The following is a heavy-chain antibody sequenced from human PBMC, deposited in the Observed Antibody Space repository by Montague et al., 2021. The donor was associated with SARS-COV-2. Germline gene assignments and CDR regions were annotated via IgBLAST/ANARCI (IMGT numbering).Heavy chain of an antibody. V-gene: IGHV4-34*01. D-gene: IGHD1-26*01. CDR3: ATCPHTTAGSRIFPVTSDA. J-gene: IGHJ5*02. CDR2: VYHTGVT. Sequence: SETLSLTCAITGGSLSNFSWGWIRQPPGRGLEWIGEVYHTGVTNYNPSLKSRVTISTDWSKSQFTLSLTSVTVADTAVYFCATCPHTTAGSRIFPVTSDAWGPGTLVTVSA. CDR1: GGSLSNFS.